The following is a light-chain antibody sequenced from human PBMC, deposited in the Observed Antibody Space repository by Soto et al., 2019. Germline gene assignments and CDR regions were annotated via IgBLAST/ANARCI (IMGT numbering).Light chain of an antibody. CDR3: SSYTISSTVV. CDR2: EVS. CDR1: SSDLGGSNY. V-gene: IGLV2-14*01. J-gene: IGLJ2*01. Sequence: QSALTQPASVSGSPGQPITISCTGTSSDLGGSNYVSWYQQHPGKAPKLMIYEVSYRPSGVSNRFSGSKSGNTASLTISGLQAEDEADYYCSSYTISSTVVFGGGTKLTVL.